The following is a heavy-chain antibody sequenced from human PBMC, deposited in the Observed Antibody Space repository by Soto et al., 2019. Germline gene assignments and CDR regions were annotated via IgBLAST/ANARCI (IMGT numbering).Heavy chain of an antibody. CDR1: GYSFTAYG. Sequence: QVQVVQSGDEVKETGASVRVSCKTSGYSFTAYGISWVRQAPGQRLEWMGWISCYNGKTKYAQKDQGKAPMNTDTSTSTAYMEERSLRSDDTAIYYCARDAPPPELRFLEWHKYDYNGMDVWGQGTTVTVSS. J-gene: IGHJ6*02. CDR2: ISCYNGKT. V-gene: IGHV1-18*01. D-gene: IGHD3-3*01. CDR3: ARDAPPPELRFLEWHKYDYNGMDV.